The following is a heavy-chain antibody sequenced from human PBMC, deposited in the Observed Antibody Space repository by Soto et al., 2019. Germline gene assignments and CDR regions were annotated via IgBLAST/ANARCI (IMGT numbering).Heavy chain of an antibody. D-gene: IGHD2-21*01. V-gene: IGHV4-31*03. CDR2: LYYSGNT. J-gene: IGHJ4*02. CDR3: ARAAIRGYYLDS. CDR1: GASIKIGSYF. Sequence: QVHLQESGPGLVKPSQTLSLTCIFSGASIKIGSYFWSFIRQNPGKGLEWLGFLYYSGNTYFNPSLQTRISMSVDTSKSQFSLILTSVTAADTAVYFCARAAIRGYYLDSWGQGTLVTVSS.